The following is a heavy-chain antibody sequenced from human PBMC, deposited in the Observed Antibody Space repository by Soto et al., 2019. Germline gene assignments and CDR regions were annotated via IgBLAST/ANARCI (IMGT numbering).Heavy chain of an antibody. CDR1: GYTFTSSG. J-gene: IGHJ6*02. Sequence: QVQLVQSGAEVKKPGASVKVSCKASGYTFTSSGISWVRQAPGQGLEWMGWISTDNGNRNYAQQLQGRVSMITDTSTSKAYMDLRSLRSDDTAVYYCARDQGITTFGVYSMYYYGMDVWGQGTTVTVSS. D-gene: IGHD3-3*01. CDR3: ARDQGITTFGVYSMYYYGMDV. CDR2: ISTDNGNR. V-gene: IGHV1-18*01.